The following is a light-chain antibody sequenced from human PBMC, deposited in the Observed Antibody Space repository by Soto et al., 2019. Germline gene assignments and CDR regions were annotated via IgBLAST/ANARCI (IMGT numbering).Light chain of an antibody. V-gene: IGLV3-21*02. CDR2: DDS. CDR3: QVWDSSTDQNVV. J-gene: IGLJ2*01. CDR1: TIGTKS. Sequence: SYELTQPPSVSVAPGQTARITCGGNTIGTKSVHWYQQKPGQAPVLVVFDDSDRPSGIPERFSGSNSGNTATLTISRVEAGDEADYYCQVWDSSTDQNVVFGGGTQLTVL.